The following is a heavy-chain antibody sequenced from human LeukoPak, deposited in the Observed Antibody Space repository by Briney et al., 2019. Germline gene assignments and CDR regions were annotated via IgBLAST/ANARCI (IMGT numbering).Heavy chain of an antibody. Sequence: PGRSLRLSCAASGFTFSSYAMHWVRQAPGKGLEWVAVISYDGSNKYYADSVKGRFTISRDNSKNTLYLQMNSLRAEDTAVYYCAGGAPYGNYVGYYGMDVWGQGTTVTVSS. D-gene: IGHD4-11*01. CDR2: ISYDGSNK. V-gene: IGHV3-30*04. CDR3: AGGAPYGNYVGYYGMDV. J-gene: IGHJ6*02. CDR1: GFTFSSYA.